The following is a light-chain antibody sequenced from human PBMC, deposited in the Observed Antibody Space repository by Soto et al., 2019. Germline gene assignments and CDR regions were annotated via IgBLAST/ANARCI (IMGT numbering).Light chain of an antibody. CDR3: HQYGTAPIT. J-gene: IGKJ5*01. Sequence: IFLAQAPSSPCLSPLDGAPPSWRACQSIGSSYLVWFQQKAGQAPRLLMYAASNRATGIPDRFSGSGSGADFTLTISRLEPEDFAVYYCHQYGTAPITFGQGTRLEI. CDR1: QSIGSSY. V-gene: IGKV3-20*01. CDR2: AAS.